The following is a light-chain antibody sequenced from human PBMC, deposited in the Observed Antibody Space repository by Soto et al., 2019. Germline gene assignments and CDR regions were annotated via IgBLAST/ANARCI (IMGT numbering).Light chain of an antibody. CDR2: KAS. J-gene: IGKJ1*01. CDR3: QEYDSYPWT. Sequence: DIQLIQTPTTLSASVGDRVSITCRASQSISSWLAWYQQKPGKAPKLLIYKASSLESGVPSRFSGSGSGTEFTLTISSLQPDDFATYYCQEYDSYPWTFGHGAKVDIK. CDR1: QSISSW. V-gene: IGKV1-5*03.